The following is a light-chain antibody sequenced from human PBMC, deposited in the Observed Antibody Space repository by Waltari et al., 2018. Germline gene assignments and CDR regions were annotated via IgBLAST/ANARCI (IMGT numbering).Light chain of an antibody. CDR1: QNLRSY. V-gene: IGKV1-39*01. CDR2: AAS. J-gene: IGKJ2*01. Sequence: TQSPSSLSASVGDRVTITCRASQNLRSYLNWYQQKPGKAPNLLIYAASNLQSGIPSRFSGGGSGTDFTLTISSLQPEDSATYYCQQSYSSPPHTFGQGTKLEIK. CDR3: QQSYSSPPHT.